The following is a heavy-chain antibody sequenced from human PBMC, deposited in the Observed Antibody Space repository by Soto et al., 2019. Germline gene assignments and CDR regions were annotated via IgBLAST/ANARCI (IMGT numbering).Heavy chain of an antibody. CDR3: ARLPSLGASFDY. V-gene: IGHV3-21*01. CDR1: GFTFSSYS. Sequence: PGGSLRLSCAASGFTFSSYSVNWVRQAPGKGLEWVSSISSSSSYIYYADSVKGRFTISRDNAKNSLYLQMNSLRAEDTAVYYCARLPSLGASFDYWGQGTLVTVSS. D-gene: IGHD1-26*01. J-gene: IGHJ4*02. CDR2: ISSSSSYI.